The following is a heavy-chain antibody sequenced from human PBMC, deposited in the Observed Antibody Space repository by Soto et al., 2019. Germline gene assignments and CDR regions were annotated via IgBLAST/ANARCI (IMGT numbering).Heavy chain of an antibody. Sequence: GESLKISCKGSRYSFSNYWIAWVRQMPGKGLEWMGIIFPADSDTKYSPSFQGQVTISADKSISTAYLRWSSLRASDTAMYYCASSVVVPSTMSYFDYWGQGSLVTVSS. CDR2: IFPADSDT. CDR3: ASSVVVPSTMSYFDY. CDR1: RYSFSNYW. D-gene: IGHD2-15*01. V-gene: IGHV5-51*01. J-gene: IGHJ4*02.